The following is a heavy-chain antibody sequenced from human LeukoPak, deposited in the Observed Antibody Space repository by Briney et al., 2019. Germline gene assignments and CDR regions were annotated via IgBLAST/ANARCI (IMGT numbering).Heavy chain of an antibody. CDR1: GFPFSSYE. Sequence: GGSLRLSCAASGFPFSSYEMIWVRQAPGKGLEWVSDINSSGTTTYYADSVRGRVTIFRDDAKNSLYLQMNSLRAEDTAVYYCAKDSYCTNGVCHDYWGQGTLVTVSS. CDR2: INSSGTTT. J-gene: IGHJ4*02. D-gene: IGHD2-8*01. CDR3: AKDSYCTNGVCHDY. V-gene: IGHV3-48*03.